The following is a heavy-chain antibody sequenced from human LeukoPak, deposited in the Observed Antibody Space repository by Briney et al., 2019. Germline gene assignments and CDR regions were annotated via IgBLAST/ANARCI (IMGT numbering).Heavy chain of an antibody. V-gene: IGHV3-30*18. D-gene: IGHD1-26*01. CDR1: GFTFSTYG. CDR2: ISYVGSNK. Sequence: GRSLRLSCAASGFTFSTYGMHWVRQAPGKGLEWVAVISYVGSNKFYADSVKGRFTISRDNSKNTPYLQMNSLRAEDTAVYYRAKDCGGTKWELGRDYFDYWGQGTLVTVSS. CDR3: AKDCGGTKWELGRDYFDY. J-gene: IGHJ4*02.